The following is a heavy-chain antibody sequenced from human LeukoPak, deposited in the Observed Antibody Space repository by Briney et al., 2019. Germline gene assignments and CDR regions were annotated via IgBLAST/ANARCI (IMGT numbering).Heavy chain of an antibody. V-gene: IGHV3-21*01. Sequence: GGSLRLSCAASGFTFSSYSMNWVRQAPGKGLEWVSSISSSSSYIYYADSVKGRFTISRDNAKDSLYLQMNSLRAEDTAVYYCARGPGIAATDYWGQGTLVTVSS. CDR1: GFTFSSYS. J-gene: IGHJ4*02. D-gene: IGHD6-13*01. CDR2: ISSSSSYI. CDR3: ARGPGIAATDY.